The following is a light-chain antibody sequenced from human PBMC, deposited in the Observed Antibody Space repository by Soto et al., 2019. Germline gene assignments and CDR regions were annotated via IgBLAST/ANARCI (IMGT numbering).Light chain of an antibody. Sequence: DIQMTQSPSSLSASEGDRVTITCRASQDIRNHLAWYQQKPGKSPKLLIYAASKLQSGVPFRFSGSGSGTDFALTVSSLHTEDVATYYCQKSNGAPYTFGQGIKLEIK. CDR3: QKSNGAPYT. CDR2: AAS. J-gene: IGKJ2*01. V-gene: IGKV1-27*01. CDR1: QDIRNH.